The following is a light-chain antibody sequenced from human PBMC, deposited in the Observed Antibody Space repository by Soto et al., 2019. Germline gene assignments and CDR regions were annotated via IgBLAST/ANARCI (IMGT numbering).Light chain of an antibody. Sequence: EVLFTQSPATLSLSPGERATLSCRASQTVGGHFAWYQQKPGQAPRILIYGASTRDTGIPARFSGSGSGTEFTLPLSRLQSEDFEVYYCQQYNNWPRTFGQGTKVDIK. J-gene: IGKJ1*01. CDR2: GAS. V-gene: IGKV3-15*01. CDR3: QQYNNWPRT. CDR1: QTVGGH.